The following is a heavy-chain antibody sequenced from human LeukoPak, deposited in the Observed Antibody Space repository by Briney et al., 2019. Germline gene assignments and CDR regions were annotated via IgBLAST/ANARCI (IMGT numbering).Heavy chain of an antibody. V-gene: IGHV4-39*07. CDR3: ARDNCSGSCYRRVLNWFDP. J-gene: IGHJ5*02. D-gene: IGHD2-15*01. CDR1: GGSISSSSYY. CDR2: IYYSGST. Sequence: SETLSLTCTVSGGSISSSSYYWGWIRQPPGKGLEWIGSIYYSGSTYYNPSLKSRVTISVDTSKNQFSLKLSSVTAADTAVYYCARDNCSGSCYRRVLNWFDPWGQGTLVTVSS.